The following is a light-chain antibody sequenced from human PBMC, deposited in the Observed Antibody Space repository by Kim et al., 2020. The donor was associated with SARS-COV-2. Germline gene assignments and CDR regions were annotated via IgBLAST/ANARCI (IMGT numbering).Light chain of an antibody. J-gene: IGLJ2*01. CDR2: DVY. CDR1: TTDH. Sequence: QSAPTQPASVSGSPGQSITISCTGTTTDHVSWYQQYPGKAPKLMIYDVYKWPSGVSHRFSGSKSDNTASLTISGLQADDEAAYYCSSYTRTHTLLFG. V-gene: IGLV2-14*02. CDR3: SSYTRTHTLL.